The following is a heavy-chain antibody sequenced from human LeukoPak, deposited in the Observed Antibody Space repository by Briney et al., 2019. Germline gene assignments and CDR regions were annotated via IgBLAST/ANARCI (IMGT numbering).Heavy chain of an antibody. V-gene: IGHV4-4*02. CDR2: IYHSGST. Sequence: SETLSLTCAVSGGSISSSNWWSWVRQPPGKGLEWIGEIYHSGSTNYNPSLKSRVTISVDKSKNQFSLKLSSVTAADTAVYYCARDCSGGSCYPYNWFDPWGQETLVTVSS. CDR3: ARDCSGGSCYPYNWFDP. CDR1: GGSISSSNW. J-gene: IGHJ5*02. D-gene: IGHD2-15*01.